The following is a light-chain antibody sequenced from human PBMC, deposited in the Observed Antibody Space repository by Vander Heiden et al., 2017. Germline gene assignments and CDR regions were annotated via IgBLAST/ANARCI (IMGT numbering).Light chain of an antibody. Sequence: NFMLPQPHSVSESPGKTVTISCPRSSGSIASNYVQWYQQRPGSSPTTVIYEDNQRPSGVPDRFSGSIDSSSNSASLTISGLKTEDEADYYCQSYDSSNYWVFGGGTKLTVL. CDR3: QSYDSSNYWV. CDR1: SGSIASNY. J-gene: IGLJ3*02. CDR2: EDN. V-gene: IGLV6-57*01.